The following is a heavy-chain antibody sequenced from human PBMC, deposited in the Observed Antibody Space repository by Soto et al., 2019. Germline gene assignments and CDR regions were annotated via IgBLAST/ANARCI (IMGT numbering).Heavy chain of an antibody. D-gene: IGHD3-9*01. Sequence: GGSLRLSCAASGFTFSNYAMTWVRQAPGKGLQWVSAISGSGSSTKYADSVKGRFTISRDNSKGTLSLQMNSLRGEDTAVYFCARGFATTGYLVDYWGQGTLVTVSS. CDR1: GFTFSNYA. CDR2: ISGSGSST. V-gene: IGHV3-23*01. CDR3: ARGFATTGYLVDY. J-gene: IGHJ4*02.